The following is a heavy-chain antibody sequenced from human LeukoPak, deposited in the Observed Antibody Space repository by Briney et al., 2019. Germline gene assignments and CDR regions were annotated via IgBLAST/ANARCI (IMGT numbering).Heavy chain of an antibody. D-gene: IGHD2-2*01. J-gene: IGHJ5*02. CDR3: ARDRCSGTSCYGGFDP. V-gene: IGHV3-66*02. Sequence: PGGSLRLSCAASGFSVSRIYMTWVRQAPGKGLEWVSVIYNGGSTFYADAVEGRFTISRDSSKNMVYLQMNSLRTEDTAVYYCARDRCSGTSCYGGFDPWGQGTPVSVSA. CDR2: IYNGGST. CDR1: GFSVSRIY.